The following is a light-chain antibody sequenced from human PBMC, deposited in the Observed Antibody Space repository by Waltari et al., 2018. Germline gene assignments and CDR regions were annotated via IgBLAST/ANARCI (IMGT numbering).Light chain of an antibody. J-gene: IGKJ1*01. Sequence: EVLMTQSPSTLSVSPGERATLSCRASESIGSQLAWYQHKPGQAPRLLIFHASNRVSRTPARFSGSGSGTEFTLTISSLQSEDFAVYYCQHYYNWPLTGAFGQGTKVEIK. CDR1: ESIGSQ. CDR3: QHYYNWPLTGA. CDR2: HAS. V-gene: IGKV3D-15*01.